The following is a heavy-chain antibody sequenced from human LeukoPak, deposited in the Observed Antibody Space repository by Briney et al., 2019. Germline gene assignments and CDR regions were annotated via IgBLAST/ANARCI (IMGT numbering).Heavy chain of an antibody. J-gene: IGHJ4*02. CDR2: IYHSGST. CDR3: ARRSEFDNTHYHYFDY. Sequence: WFRQAPGKGLEWIGTIYHSGSTEYNPSLKSRVAIFVDTSKNQFSLILHSVAAADTAVYYCARRSEFDNTHYHYFDYWGQGALVTVSS. V-gene: IGHV4-39*01. D-gene: IGHD2-15*01.